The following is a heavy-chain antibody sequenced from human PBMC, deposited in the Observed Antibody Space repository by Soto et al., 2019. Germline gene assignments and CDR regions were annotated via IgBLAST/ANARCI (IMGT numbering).Heavy chain of an antibody. D-gene: IGHD3-10*01. CDR1: GGSISSYY. V-gene: IGHV4-59*12. CDR2: IYYSGST. J-gene: IGHJ4*02. Sequence: SETLSLTCTVSGGSISSYYCSWIRQPPGKGLEWIGYIYYSGSTNYNPSLKSRVTISVDTSKNQFSLKLSSVTAADTAVYYCARDLTMVRGVIIRSPVGYWGQGTLVTVSS. CDR3: ARDLTMVRGVIIRSPVGY.